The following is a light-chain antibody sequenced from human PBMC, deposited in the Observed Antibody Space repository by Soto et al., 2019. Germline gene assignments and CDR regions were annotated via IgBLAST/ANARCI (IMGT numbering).Light chain of an antibody. V-gene: IGKV1-39*01. CDR2: AAY. CDR1: QSISSY. Sequence: DIQMTQSPSSLSASVGDRVTITCRASQSISSYLNWYQQKPGKAPKLLIYAAYSLQYGVPSRFSGSGSGTDFTLTISSLQPEDFATYYCQQSYSTPLYTFGQGTKLEIK. J-gene: IGKJ2*01. CDR3: QQSYSTPLYT.